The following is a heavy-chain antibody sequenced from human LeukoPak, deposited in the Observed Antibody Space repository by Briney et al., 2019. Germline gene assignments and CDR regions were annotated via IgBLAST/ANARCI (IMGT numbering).Heavy chain of an antibody. V-gene: IGHV1-2*02. CDR2: INPNDDT. J-gene: IGHJ4*02. Sequence: GASVKVSCKASGYTFTGYYIHWVRQAPEQGLEWMGWINPNDDTNYALKFQDRITITRDTSISTAYMELRSLISDDTAFYYCAQDLGTFTFDFDQWGQGTLVTVSS. CDR3: AQDLGTFTFDFDQ. CDR1: GYTFTGYY. D-gene: IGHD1-26*01.